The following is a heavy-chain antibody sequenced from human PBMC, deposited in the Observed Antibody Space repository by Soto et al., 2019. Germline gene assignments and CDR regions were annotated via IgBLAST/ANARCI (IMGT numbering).Heavy chain of an antibody. CDR3: ARAEQYSSSLDY. CDR1: GFTFSNYA. D-gene: IGHD6-6*01. Sequence: QVQLVESGGGVVQPGRSLRLSCAASGFTFSNYAMHWVRQAPGKGLECVAVIWYDGSNKYYADSVKGRFTISRDNSKNTLYLQMNSLRAEDTAVYYCARAEQYSSSLDYWGQGTLVTVSS. CDR2: IWYDGSNK. J-gene: IGHJ4*02. V-gene: IGHV3-33*01.